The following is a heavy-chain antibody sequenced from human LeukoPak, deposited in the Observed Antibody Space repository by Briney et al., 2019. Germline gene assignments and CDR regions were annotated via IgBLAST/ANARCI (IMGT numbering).Heavy chain of an antibody. CDR3: AREARGYSYERGFDP. J-gene: IGHJ5*02. Sequence: SETLSLTCAVYGGSFSGYYWSWVRQPPGKGLEWIGSIYYSGSTYYNPSLKSRVTISVDTSKNQFSLKLSSVTAADTAVYYCAREARGYSYERGFDPWGQGTLVTVSS. CDR2: IYYSGST. CDR1: GGSFSGYY. D-gene: IGHD5-18*01. V-gene: IGHV4-34*01.